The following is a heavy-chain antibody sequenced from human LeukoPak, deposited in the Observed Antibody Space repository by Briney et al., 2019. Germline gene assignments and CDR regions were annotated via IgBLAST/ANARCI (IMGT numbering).Heavy chain of an antibody. D-gene: IGHD5-18*01. CDR2: ISGSGGST. V-gene: IGHV3-23*01. CDR3: AKGIQLVSCDY. CDR1: GFTLSSYA. Sequence: PGGSLRLSCAAAGFTLSSYAMSWVRQAPGKGLEWVSAISGSGGSTYYADSVKGRFTISRDNSKNTLYLQMDSLRAEDTAVYYCAKGIQLVSCDYWGQGTLVTVSS. J-gene: IGHJ4*02.